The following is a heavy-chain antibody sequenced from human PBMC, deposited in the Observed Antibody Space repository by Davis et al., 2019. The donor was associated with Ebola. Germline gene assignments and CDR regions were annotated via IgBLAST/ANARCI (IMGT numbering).Heavy chain of an antibody. V-gene: IGHV3-48*02. D-gene: IGHD5-12*01. J-gene: IGHJ4*02. CDR3: ARYNSAYERADLDY. Sequence: GESLKISCAASGFTFSSYTMNWVRQAPGKGLEWVSYISSSSSTIYYADSVKGRFTISRDNAKNSLYLQMHSLRDEDTAVYYCARYNSAYERADLDYWGQGTLVTVSS. CDR2: ISSSSSTI. CDR1: GFTFSSYT.